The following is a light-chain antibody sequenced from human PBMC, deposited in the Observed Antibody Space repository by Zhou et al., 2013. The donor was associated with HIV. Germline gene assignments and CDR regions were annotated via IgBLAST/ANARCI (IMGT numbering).Light chain of an antibody. Sequence: DLRMTQSPSSLSASVGDRVTITCQASQDISIYLNWYQQKPGKAPKLLIYAASSLQSGVPSRFSGSGSGTDFTLTISSLQPEDFATYFCQQYDNLWTFGPGTRVDVK. CDR2: AAS. CDR3: QQYDNLWT. CDR1: QDISIY. J-gene: IGKJ1*01. V-gene: IGKV1-33*01.